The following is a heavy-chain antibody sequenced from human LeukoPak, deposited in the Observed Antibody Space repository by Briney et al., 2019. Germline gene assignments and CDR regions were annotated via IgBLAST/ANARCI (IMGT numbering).Heavy chain of an antibody. J-gene: IGHJ5*02. Sequence: ASVKVSCKASGYTFTGYYMHWVRQALGQGLKWMGWINPNSGGTNYAQKLQGRVTMTTDTSTSTAYMELRSLRSDDTAVYYCARDRSSSSDYFDPWGQGTLVTVSS. CDR1: GYTFTGYY. CDR3: ARDRSSSSDYFDP. V-gene: IGHV1-2*02. D-gene: IGHD6-6*01. CDR2: INPNSGGT.